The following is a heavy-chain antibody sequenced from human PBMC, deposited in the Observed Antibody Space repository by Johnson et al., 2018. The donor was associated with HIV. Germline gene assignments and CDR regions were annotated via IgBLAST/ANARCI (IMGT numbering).Heavy chain of an antibody. CDR3: TGGWYNLSAFDI. CDR2: IKQDGSEK. CDR1: GFTFIRYW. D-gene: IGHD6-19*01. V-gene: IGHV3-7*01. J-gene: IGHJ3*02. Sequence: EQLVESGGGLVQPGGSLRLSCAASGFTFIRYWMSWVRQAPGKGLEWVANIKQDGSEKYYVDSVKGRFTISRDNAKNSLYLQMNSLRAEDTAVYYCTGGWYNLSAFDIWGQGTMVTVSS.